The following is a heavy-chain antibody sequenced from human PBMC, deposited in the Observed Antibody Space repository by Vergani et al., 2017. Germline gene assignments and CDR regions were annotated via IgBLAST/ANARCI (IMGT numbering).Heavy chain of an antibody. D-gene: IGHD6-13*01. CDR3: VKDIAASGNYWYFDL. V-gene: IGHV3-21*04. Sequence: VQLVESGGGLVQPGRSLRLSCAASGFSFSSHSMNWVRQAPGKGLEWVASISGSSSYVFYRDSVEGRFTITRDNAKNSLYLQMNSLRAEDTALYYCVKDIAASGNYWYFDLWGRGTLVTVSS. J-gene: IGHJ2*01. CDR1: GFSFSSHS. CDR2: ISGSSSYV.